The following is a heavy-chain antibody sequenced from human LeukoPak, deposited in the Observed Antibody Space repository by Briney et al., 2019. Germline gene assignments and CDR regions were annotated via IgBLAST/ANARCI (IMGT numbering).Heavy chain of an antibody. CDR2: IIPIFGTA. V-gene: IGHV1-69*05. CDR1: GYTFTNYY. Sequence: ASVKVSCKASGYTFTNYYVHWVRQAPGQGLEWMGGIIPIFGTANYAQKFQGRVTITTDESTSTAYMELSSLRSEDTAVYYCARDRRRLATTIALDYWGQGTLVTVSS. CDR3: ARDRRRLATTIALDY. D-gene: IGHD5-12*01. J-gene: IGHJ4*02.